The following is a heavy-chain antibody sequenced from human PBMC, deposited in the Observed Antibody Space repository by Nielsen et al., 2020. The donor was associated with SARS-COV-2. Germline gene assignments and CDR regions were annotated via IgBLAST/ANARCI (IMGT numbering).Heavy chain of an antibody. CDR2: INWNGGST. J-gene: IGHJ6*02. D-gene: IGHD6-13*01. V-gene: IGHV3-20*01. Sequence: GGPLRLSCAASGFTFDDLGMSGARKAQGKGLEWASGINWNGGSTGYADSVKGRFTISRDNAKNSLYLQMNSLRAEDTALYHCARGIGQQLVAYYYYGMDVWGQGTTVTVSS. CDR1: GFTFDDLG. CDR3: ARGIGQQLVAYYYYGMDV.